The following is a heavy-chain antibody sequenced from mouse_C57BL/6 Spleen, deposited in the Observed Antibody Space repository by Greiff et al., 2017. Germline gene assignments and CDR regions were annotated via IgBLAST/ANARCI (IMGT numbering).Heavy chain of an antibody. Sequence: EVKLVESGGGLVQPGGSLKLSCAASGFTFSDYYMYWVRQTPEKRLEWVAYISNGGGSTYYPDTVKGRFTISRDNAKNTLYLQMSRLKSEDTAMYYCARHSNYAWFAYWGQGTLVTVSA. V-gene: IGHV5-12*01. D-gene: IGHD2-5*01. CDR2: ISNGGGST. CDR1: GFTFSDYY. CDR3: ARHSNYAWFAY. J-gene: IGHJ3*01.